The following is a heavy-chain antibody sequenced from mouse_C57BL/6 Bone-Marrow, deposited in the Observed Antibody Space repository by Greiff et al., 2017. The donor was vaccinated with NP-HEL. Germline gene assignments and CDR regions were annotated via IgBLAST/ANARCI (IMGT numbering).Heavy chain of an antibody. V-gene: IGHV1-72*01. CDR2: IDPNSGGT. Sequence: VQLQQPGAELVKPGASVKLSCKASGYTFTSYWMPWVKQRPGRGLEWIGRIDPNSGGTKYNEKLTSKATLTVDKPSSTAYMQLSSLTSEDSAVYYCARRRDYDYDVFAYWGQGTLVTVSA. CDR3: ARRRDYDYDVFAY. D-gene: IGHD2-4*01. CDR1: GYTFTSYW. J-gene: IGHJ3*01.